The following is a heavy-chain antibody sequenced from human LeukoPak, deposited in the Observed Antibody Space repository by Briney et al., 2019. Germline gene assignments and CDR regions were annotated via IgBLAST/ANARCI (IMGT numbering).Heavy chain of an antibody. CDR1: GFAFSSYT. CDR3: AELGITMIGGV. D-gene: IGHD3-10*02. Sequence: GGSLRLSCAASGFAFSSYTMNWVRQAPGKGLEWVSFISTSSSYIYYADSVKGRFTISRDNSKNSLYLQMNSLRAEDTAVYYCAELGITMIGGVWGKGTTVTISS. CDR2: ISTSSSYI. V-gene: IGHV3-21*01. J-gene: IGHJ6*04.